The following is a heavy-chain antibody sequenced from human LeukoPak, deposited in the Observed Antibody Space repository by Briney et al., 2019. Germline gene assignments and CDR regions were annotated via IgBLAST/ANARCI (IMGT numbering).Heavy chain of an antibody. Sequence: GGSLRLSCAASGFTFSSYSMNWVRQAPGKGLEWVSSISSSSSYIYYADSVKGRFTISRDNAKYSLYLQMNSLRAEDTAVYYCAKDRSGVGFGELDYWGQGTLVTVSS. D-gene: IGHD3-10*01. CDR3: AKDRSGVGFGELDY. CDR2: ISSSSSYI. V-gene: IGHV3-21*04. CDR1: GFTFSSYS. J-gene: IGHJ4*02.